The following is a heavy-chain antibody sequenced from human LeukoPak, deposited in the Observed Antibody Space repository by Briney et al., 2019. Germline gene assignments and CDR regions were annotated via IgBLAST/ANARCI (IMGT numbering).Heavy chain of an antibody. CDR2: ISYDGSNK. CDR1: GFTFSSYG. D-gene: IGHD4-17*01. J-gene: IGHJ4*02. V-gene: IGHV3-30*18. Sequence: GGSPRLSCAASGFTFSSYGMHWVRQAPGKGLEWVAVISYDGSNKYYADSVKGRFTISRDNSKNTLYLQMNSLRAEDTAVYYCAKEYGDYDAPYGLGFDYWGQGTLVTVSS. CDR3: AKEYGDYDAPYGLGFDY.